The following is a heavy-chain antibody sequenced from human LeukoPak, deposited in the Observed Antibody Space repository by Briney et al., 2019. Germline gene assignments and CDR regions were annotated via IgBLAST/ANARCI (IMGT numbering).Heavy chain of an antibody. J-gene: IGHJ4*03. CDR3: ARHAPTSSAFDY. V-gene: IGHV3-48*04. Sequence: GGSLGLSVEALGFTFSTYSRIWVRKAPGKGREGVSYIGSISSAIYNADSVEGRFTISRDNAKNSLYLQMNSLRAEDTAVYYCARHAPTSSAFDYWGHGTLVTVSS. D-gene: IGHD6-19*01. CDR2: IGSISSAI. CDR1: GFTFSTYS.